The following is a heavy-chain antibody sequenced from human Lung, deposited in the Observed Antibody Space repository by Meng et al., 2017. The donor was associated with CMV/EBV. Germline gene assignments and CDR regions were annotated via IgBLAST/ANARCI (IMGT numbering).Heavy chain of an antibody. J-gene: IGHJ4*02. V-gene: IGHV3-74*01. CDR1: GFTFSSFW. Sequence: GGSLRLSCAASGFTFSSFWVHWVRQVPGKGLVWVSRINEDGTTTNYADSVKGRFTISRDNARNTVYLQMNSLKVEDTAVYYCARDIGGVSGYWGQGRLVTVSS. CDR3: ARDIGGVSGY. CDR2: INEDGTTT. D-gene: IGHD3-3*01.